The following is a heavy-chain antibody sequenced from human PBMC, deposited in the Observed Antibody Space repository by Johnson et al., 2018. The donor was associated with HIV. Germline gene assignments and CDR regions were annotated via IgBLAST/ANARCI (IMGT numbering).Heavy chain of an antibody. Sequence: VQLVESGGGLVKPGGSLRLSCAASGFTFNNAWMGWVRQAPGKGLEWVGRIKSKTDGATTDYAAPVKGRFTISRDDSKNTLYLQMNSLRAEDTAVYYCARVAALYDAFGIWGQGTMVTVSS. CDR3: ARVAALYDAFGI. CDR1: GFTFNNAW. J-gene: IGHJ3*02. D-gene: IGHD2-15*01. V-gene: IGHV3-15*01. CDR2: IKSKTDGATT.